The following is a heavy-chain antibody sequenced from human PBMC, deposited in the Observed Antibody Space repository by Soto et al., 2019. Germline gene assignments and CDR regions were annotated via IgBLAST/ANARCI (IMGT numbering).Heavy chain of an antibody. V-gene: IGHV3-74*01. CDR1: GFTFSDYW. Sequence: EVQLVESGGGLVQPGVSLRLSCVASGFTFSDYWMHWVRQAPGKGLVWVSRIKFDGSFTSHADSVKGRFTISRDNARNTVHLQMDSLRAEDTGVYYCARGLRNYYGVDVWGQGTTVTVSS. CDR2: IKFDGSFT. D-gene: IGHD4-17*01. CDR3: ARGLRNYYGVDV. J-gene: IGHJ6*02.